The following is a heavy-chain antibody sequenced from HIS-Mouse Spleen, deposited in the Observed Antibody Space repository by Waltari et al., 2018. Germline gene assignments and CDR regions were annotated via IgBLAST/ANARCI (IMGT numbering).Heavy chain of an antibody. CDR2: IYYSGST. J-gene: IGHJ2*01. V-gene: IGHV4-39*07. CDR1: VGSISSSSYY. CDR3: AREIPYSSSWYDWYFDL. Sequence: QLQLQESGPGLVKPSETLSLTCTFSVGSISSSSYYWDWIRQPPWKGLEWIGSIYYSGSTYYNPSLKSRVTISVDTSKNQFSLKLSSVTAADTAVYYCAREIPYSSSWYDWYFDLWGRGTLVTVSS. D-gene: IGHD6-13*01.